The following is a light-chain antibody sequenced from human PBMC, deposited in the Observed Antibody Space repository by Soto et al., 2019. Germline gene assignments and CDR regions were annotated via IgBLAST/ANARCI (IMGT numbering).Light chain of an antibody. CDR2: GTS. V-gene: IGKV3-20*01. CDR1: QSISSY. CDR3: QQYGSSPRT. Sequence: EIVLTQSPGTLSLSPGERATLSCRARQSISSYLAWYQQKPGQAPRLLIYGTSSRATGITARFSGSGSGTDFTLTITRLEPEDFAVYYCQQYGSSPRTFGQGTKWIS. J-gene: IGKJ1*01.